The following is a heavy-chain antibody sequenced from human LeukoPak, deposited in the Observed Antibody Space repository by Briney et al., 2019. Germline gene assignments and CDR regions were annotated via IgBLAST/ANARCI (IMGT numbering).Heavy chain of an antibody. Sequence: SETLSLTCAVYGGSFNGYYWSWIRQPPGKGLEWIGELNPSGSTSYNPSLKSRVTISVDTSSNPFSLKLSSVTAADTAVYYCARGSSSSFYTAFDYWGQGSLVTVSS. J-gene: IGHJ4*02. CDR1: GGSFNGYY. CDR2: LNPSGST. V-gene: IGHV4-34*01. CDR3: ARGSSSSFYTAFDY. D-gene: IGHD6-13*01.